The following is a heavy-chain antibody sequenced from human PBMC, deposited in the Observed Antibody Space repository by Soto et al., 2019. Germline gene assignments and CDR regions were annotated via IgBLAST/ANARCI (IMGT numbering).Heavy chain of an antibody. Sequence: QVQLVQSGAEVKKPGSSVKVSCKASGGTFSSYTISWVRQAPGQGLEWMGRIIPILGIANYAQKFQGRVTSTADKYTSTAYMELSSLRSDETAVYYCASIYYGSGSSSIDYWGQGTLVTVSS. CDR2: IIPILGIA. D-gene: IGHD3-10*01. V-gene: IGHV1-69*02. CDR1: GGTFSSYT. J-gene: IGHJ4*02. CDR3: ASIYYGSGSSSIDY.